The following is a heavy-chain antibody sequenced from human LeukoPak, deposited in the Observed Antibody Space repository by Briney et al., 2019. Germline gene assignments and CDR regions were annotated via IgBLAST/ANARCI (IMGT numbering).Heavy chain of an antibody. J-gene: IGHJ3*02. CDR1: GFTFSSDS. Sequence: PGGSLRLSCAASGFTFSSDSMNWVRQAPGKGLEWVSSISSGSTYIYYAESVKGRFTISRDNAKNSLYLQMNSLRAEDTAVYYCARDRESWYNLSRTFDIWGQGTMVTVSS. CDR3: ARDRESWYNLSRTFDI. D-gene: IGHD6-13*01. CDR2: ISSGSTYI. V-gene: IGHV3-21*01.